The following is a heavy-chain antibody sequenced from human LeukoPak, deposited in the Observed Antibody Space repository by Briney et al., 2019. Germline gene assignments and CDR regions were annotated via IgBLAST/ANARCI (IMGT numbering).Heavy chain of an antibody. CDR3: ARGMSSGSRYGFDP. J-gene: IGHJ5*02. D-gene: IGHD6-19*01. Sequence: PGGSLRLSCAASGFTLSXXAMNWVRQAPGKXXXXXXYINXNSGXXXXXXXXXXXXXIXXXNAKNSLYLXMNSLRAEDTAVYYCARGMSSGSRYGFDPWGQGNLVTVSS. V-gene: IGHV3-48*01. CDR1: GFTLSXXA. CDR2: INXNSGXX.